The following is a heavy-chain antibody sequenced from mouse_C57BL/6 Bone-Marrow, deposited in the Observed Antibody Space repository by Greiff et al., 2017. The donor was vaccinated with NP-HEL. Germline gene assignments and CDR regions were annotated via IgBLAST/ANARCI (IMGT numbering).Heavy chain of an antibody. CDR1: GYAFTSYW. Sequence: VLLVESGAELVKPGASVKMSCKASGYAFTSYWMNWVKQRPGKGLEWIGQIYPGDGDTNYNGKFKGKATLTADKSSSTAYMQLSSLTSEDSAVYYCQCYGCSYQFAYWGQGTLVTVSA. CDR2: IYPGDGDT. J-gene: IGHJ3*01. CDR3: QCYGCSYQFAY. D-gene: IGHD1-1*01. V-gene: IGHV1-80*01.